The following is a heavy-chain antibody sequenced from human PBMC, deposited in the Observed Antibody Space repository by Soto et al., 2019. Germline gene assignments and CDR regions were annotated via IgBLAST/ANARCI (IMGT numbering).Heavy chain of an antibody. CDR2: ISSSSSYI. Sequence: EVQLVESGGGLVKPGGSLRLSCAASGFTFSSYSMNWVRQAPGKGLEWVSSISSSSSYIYYADSVKGRFTISRDNAKNSLYLQMNSLRAEDTAVYYCARDKFGESRYYYYGMDVWGHGTTVTVSS. CDR1: GFTFSSYS. V-gene: IGHV3-21*01. CDR3: ARDKFGESRYYYYGMDV. J-gene: IGHJ6*02. D-gene: IGHD3-10*01.